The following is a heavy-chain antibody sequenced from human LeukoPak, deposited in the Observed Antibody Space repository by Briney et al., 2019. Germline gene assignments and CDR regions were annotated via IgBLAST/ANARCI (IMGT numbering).Heavy chain of an antibody. CDR2: IYYSGST. V-gene: IGHV4-39*07. D-gene: IGHD3-22*01. CDR1: GGSISSSSYY. Sequence: SETLSLTCTVSGGSISSSSYYWGWIRQPPGKGLEWIGSIYYSGSTYYNPSLKSRVTISVDTSKNQFSLKLSSVTAADTAVYYCARVATMIVVVITPSVSFDLWGRGTLVTVSS. J-gene: IGHJ2*01. CDR3: ARVATMIVVVITPSVSFDL.